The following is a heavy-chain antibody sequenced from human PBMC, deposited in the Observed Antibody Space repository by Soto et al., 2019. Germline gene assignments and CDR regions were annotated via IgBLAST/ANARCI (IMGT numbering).Heavy chain of an antibody. J-gene: IGHJ6*02. CDR2: IYYSGST. D-gene: IGHD6-13*01. CDR3: ARVAAAGTHPGNYYYYGMDV. V-gene: IGHV4-59*01. Sequence: QVQLQESGPGLVKPSETLSLTCTVSGGSISSYYWSWIRQPPGKGLEWIGYIYYSGSTNYNPSLKSRVHISVDTSKNQFSLKLSSVTAADTAVYYCARVAAAGTHPGNYYYYGMDVWGQGTTVTVSS. CDR1: GGSISSYY.